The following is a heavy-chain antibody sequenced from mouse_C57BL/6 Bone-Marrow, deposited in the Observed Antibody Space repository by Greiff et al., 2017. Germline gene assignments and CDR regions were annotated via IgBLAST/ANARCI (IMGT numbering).Heavy chain of an antibody. D-gene: IGHD1-1*01. J-gene: IGHJ2*01. Sequence: QVQLQQPGAELVKPGASVKLSCKASGYTFTSYWMHWVKQRPGRGLEWIGRIDPNSGGTKYNEKFKSKATLTVDKPSSTAYMQLSILTSEDSAVYNCARGGYYGSIYHYWGQGTTLTVSS. CDR1: GYTFTSYW. CDR2: IDPNSGGT. CDR3: ARGGYYGSIYHY. V-gene: IGHV1-72*01.